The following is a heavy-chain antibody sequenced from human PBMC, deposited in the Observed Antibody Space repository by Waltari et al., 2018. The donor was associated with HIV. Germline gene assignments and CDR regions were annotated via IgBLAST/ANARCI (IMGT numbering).Heavy chain of an antibody. CDR3: TRVGFGSGTYYFPGGY. Sequence: QAQLVQSGAEVKSPGDSVKVSCKASGYTFTGYYIHWVRQAPGQGLVWMGWSNPNRCDTNYAQKFQGRVIMTRDTSINTVYMELSRLTSDDTAVYYCTRVGFGSGTYYFPGGYWGQGTLVTVSS. V-gene: IGHV1-2*02. CDR2: SNPNRCDT. D-gene: IGHD3-10*01. CDR1: GYTFTGYY. J-gene: IGHJ4*02.